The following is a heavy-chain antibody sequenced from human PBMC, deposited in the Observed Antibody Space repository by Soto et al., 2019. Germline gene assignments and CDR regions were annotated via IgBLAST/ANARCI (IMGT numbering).Heavy chain of an antibody. CDR1: GGSISSYY. V-gene: IGHV4-59*01. D-gene: IGHD1-7*01. Sequence: SETLSLTCTVSGGSISSYYWSWIRQPPGKGLEWIGYIYYSGSTNYNPSLKSRVTISVDTSKNQFSLKLSSVTAADTAVYYCARVPSWNYVRHYFDYWGQGTLVTVSS. CDR3: ARVPSWNYVRHYFDY. CDR2: IYYSGST. J-gene: IGHJ4*02.